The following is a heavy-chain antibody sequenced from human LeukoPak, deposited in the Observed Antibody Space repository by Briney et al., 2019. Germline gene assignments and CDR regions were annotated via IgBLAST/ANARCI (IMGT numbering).Heavy chain of an antibody. CDR2: INPSGGST. CDR3: ARWRPRSYYYYYGMDV. J-gene: IGHJ6*02. Sequence: ASVKVSCKASGYTFTSYYMHWVRQAPGQGLEWMGIINPSGGSTSYAQKFQGRVTMTRDTSTSTVYMELSSLRSEDTAVYYCARWRPRSYYYYYGMDVWGQGTTVTVSS. CDR1: GYTFTSYY. V-gene: IGHV1-46*01. D-gene: IGHD6-25*01.